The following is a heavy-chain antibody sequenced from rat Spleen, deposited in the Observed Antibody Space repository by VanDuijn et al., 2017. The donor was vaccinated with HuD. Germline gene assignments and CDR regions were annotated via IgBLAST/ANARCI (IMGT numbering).Heavy chain of an antibody. Sequence: EVQLVESGGGLVQPGRSLKLSCAASGFTFSNYGMHWIRQAPTKGLEWVASISPSGGSTYYRDSVRGRFTISSDNTKTTLYLQMDSLRSEDTATYYCTRHDYPGVTTNWFAHWGQGTLVTVSS. CDR1: GFTFSNYG. V-gene: IGHV5-19*01. D-gene: IGHD1-4*01. CDR2: ISPSGGST. CDR3: TRHDYPGVTTNWFAH. J-gene: IGHJ3*01.